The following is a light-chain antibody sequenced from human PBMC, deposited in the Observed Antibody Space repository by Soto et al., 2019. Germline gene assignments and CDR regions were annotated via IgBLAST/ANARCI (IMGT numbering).Light chain of an antibody. CDR3: CSYAGSSTYG. J-gene: IGLJ1*01. V-gene: IGLV2-23*01. CDR2: EGS. CDR1: SSDVGSYNL. Sequence: QSALTQPASVSGSPGQSITISCTGTSSDVGSYNLVSWYQQHPGKAPKLMIYEGSKRPSGVSNRFSGSKSGNTASLTISGFQVEDEVDYYCCSYAGSSTYGFGTGTKVPVL.